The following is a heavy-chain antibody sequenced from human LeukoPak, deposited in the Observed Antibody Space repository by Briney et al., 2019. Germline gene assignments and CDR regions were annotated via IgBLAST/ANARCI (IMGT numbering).Heavy chain of an antibody. Sequence: SETLSLTCTVSRGSISSYYWSWIRQPPGKGLEWIGYISNTGNTNYNPSLKSRVTIPVDTSKNQLSLKLSSVTAADTAVYYCARDSSNWYFDLWGRGSLVTVSS. V-gene: IGHV4-59*01. D-gene: IGHD6-6*01. CDR3: ARDSSNWYFDL. CDR2: ISNTGNT. J-gene: IGHJ2*01. CDR1: RGSISSYY.